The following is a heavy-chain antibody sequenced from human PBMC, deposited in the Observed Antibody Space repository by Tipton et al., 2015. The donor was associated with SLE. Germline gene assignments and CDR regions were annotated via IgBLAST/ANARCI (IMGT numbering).Heavy chain of an antibody. CDR3: ARDSLNPLSFNSFYGLDV. V-gene: IGHV3-48*04. Sequence: QLVQSGGGLVQPGGSLRLSCAASGFSVSSSFMSWVRQAPGKGLEWVSFISRTGSNIYYADSVKGRFTSSRDNARNSVYLQMNSLRAEDTAVYYCARDSLNPLSFNSFYGLDVWGQGTTVTVFS. D-gene: IGHD3-3*02. CDR1: GFSVSSSF. CDR2: ISRTGSNI. J-gene: IGHJ6*02.